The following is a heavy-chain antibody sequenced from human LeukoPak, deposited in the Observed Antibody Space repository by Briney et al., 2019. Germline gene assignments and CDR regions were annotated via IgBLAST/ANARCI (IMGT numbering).Heavy chain of an antibody. V-gene: IGHV1-46*01. CDR3: ARTGGTVPDY. Sequence: ASAKVSCKASGYTLTSYYMDWVRQAPGQGLEWMGIINPSGGSTSYAQKFQGRVTMTRDTSTSTVYIELSSLRSEDTAVYYCARTGGTVPDYWGQGTLVTVSS. D-gene: IGHD7-27*01. CDR1: GYTLTSYY. J-gene: IGHJ4*02. CDR2: INPSGGST.